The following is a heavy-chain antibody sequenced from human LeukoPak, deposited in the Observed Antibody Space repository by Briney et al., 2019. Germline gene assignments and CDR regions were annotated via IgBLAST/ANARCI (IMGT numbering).Heavy chain of an antibody. CDR1: GGSISSGSYY. CDR2: IYYSGST. V-gene: IGHV4-31*11. CDR3: ARGIWYYGSGSYLDY. J-gene: IGHJ4*02. Sequence: SETLSLTCAVSGGSISSGSYYWRWIRQHPGEGLEWIGHIYYSGSTYYNPSLKNRVIISVDTSKKQLSLNLSSVTAADTAVYYCARGIWYYGSGSYLDYWGQGTLVTVSS. D-gene: IGHD3-10*01.